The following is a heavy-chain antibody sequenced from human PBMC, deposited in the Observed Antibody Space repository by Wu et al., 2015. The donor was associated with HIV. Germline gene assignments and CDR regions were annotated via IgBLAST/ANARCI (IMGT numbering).Heavy chain of an antibody. V-gene: IGHV1-18*01. J-gene: IGHJ4*02. CDR1: GYTFTSYG. Sequence: QVQLVQSGAEVKKPGASVKVSCKASGYTFTSYGISWVRQAPGQGLEWMGWISAYNGNTNYAQKLQGRVTMTTDTSTSTAYMELRSLRSDDTAVYYCARVPSQTITMIVVVTESERFDYWGQGTLVTVSS. CDR3: ARVPSQTITMIVVVTESERFDY. D-gene: IGHD3-22*01. CDR2: ISAYNGNT.